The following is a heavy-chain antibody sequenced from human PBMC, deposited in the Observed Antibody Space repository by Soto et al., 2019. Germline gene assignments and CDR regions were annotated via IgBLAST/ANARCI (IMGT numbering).Heavy chain of an antibody. D-gene: IGHD3-22*01. V-gene: IGHV1-3*01. CDR3: ASTINYYDSSGLDY. CDR2: INAGNGNT. CDR1: GDTFTSYA. J-gene: IGHJ4*02. Sequence: ASVKVSCKASGDTFTSYAMHWVRQAPGQRLEWMGWINAGNGNTKYSQKFQGRVTITRDTSASTAYMELSSLRSEDTAVYYCASTINYYDSSGLDYWGQGTLVTVSS.